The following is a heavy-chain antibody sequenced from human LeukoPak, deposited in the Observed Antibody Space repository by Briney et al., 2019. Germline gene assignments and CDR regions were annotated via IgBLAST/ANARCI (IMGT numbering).Heavy chain of an antibody. D-gene: IGHD3-10*01. Sequence: SETLSLTCTVSGGSISSGGYYWSWIRQHPGKGLEWIGYIYYSGSTYYSPSLKSRVTISVDTSKNQFSLKLSSVTAADTAVYYCARDRSGVRGVPWDYYGMDVWGKGTTVTVSS. J-gene: IGHJ6*04. CDR3: ARDRSGVRGVPWDYYGMDV. CDR1: GGSISSGGYY. CDR2: IYYSGST. V-gene: IGHV4-31*03.